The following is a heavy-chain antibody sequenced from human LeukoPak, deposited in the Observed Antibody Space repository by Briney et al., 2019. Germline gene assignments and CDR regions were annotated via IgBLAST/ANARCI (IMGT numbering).Heavy chain of an antibody. CDR1: GYSISSGYYW. J-gene: IGHJ4*02. V-gene: IGHV2-5*02. CDR3: AHCTSTCYRSFDY. CDR2: IYWDDYK. Sequence: TLSLTCTVSGYSISSGYYWGWIRQPPGKALEWLVFIYWDDYKRYSPSLKSRLTITKDTSKNQVVLTMTNMDPVDTATYYCAHCTSTCYRSFDYWGQGTLVTVSS. D-gene: IGHD2-2*01.